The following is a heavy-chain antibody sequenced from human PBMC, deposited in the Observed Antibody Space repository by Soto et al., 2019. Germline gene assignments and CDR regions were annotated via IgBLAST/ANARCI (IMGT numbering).Heavy chain of an antibody. CDR3: ARVLGIAVAADY. J-gene: IGHJ4*02. V-gene: IGHV1-18*04. CDR2: ISGYNGNT. CDR1: GYKFSDYG. Sequence: QVQVVQSGVEVKKAGASVRVSCKASGYKFSDYGFNWVRQAPGQGLEWMGWISGYNGNTNYAQKFLGRVTITTDTSTRTAYMELRSLSSDDTAVYYCARVLGIAVAADYWGQGTLVTVSS. D-gene: IGHD6-19*01.